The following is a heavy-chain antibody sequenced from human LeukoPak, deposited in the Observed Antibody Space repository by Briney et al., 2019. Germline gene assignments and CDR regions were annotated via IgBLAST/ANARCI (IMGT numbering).Heavy chain of an antibody. CDR3: ARGRVFLDY. D-gene: IGHD3-3*01. J-gene: IGHJ4*02. CDR1: GFTFSNCA. Sequence: GGSLRLSCAASGFTFSNCAMHWVRQAPGKGLEWVALISYDGSNTFYADSVKGRFTISRDISKNTLYLQMNRLRAEDTAVFYCARGRVFLDYWGQGTLVTVSS. CDR2: ISYDGSNT. V-gene: IGHV3-30-3*01.